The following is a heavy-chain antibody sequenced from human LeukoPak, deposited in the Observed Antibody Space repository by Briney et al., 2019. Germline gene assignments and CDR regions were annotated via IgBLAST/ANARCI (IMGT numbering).Heavy chain of an antibody. CDR1: GFSFSAYG. V-gene: IGHV3-33*01. CDR3: ARGSTAIRL. Sequence: GGSLRLSCAASGFSFSAYGVHWVRQAPGKGLEWVAVIWYDGSSKDYADSVKGRFTLSRDNSKNTLYLQMNSLRVEDTAVYYCARGSTAIRLWGQGTLVTVSS. D-gene: IGHD3-16*01. CDR2: IWYDGSSK. J-gene: IGHJ4*02.